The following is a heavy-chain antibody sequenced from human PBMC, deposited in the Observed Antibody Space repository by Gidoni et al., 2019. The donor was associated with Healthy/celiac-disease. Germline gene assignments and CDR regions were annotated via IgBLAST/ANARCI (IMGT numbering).Heavy chain of an antibody. CDR2: INPSGGST. J-gene: IGHJ4*02. CDR3: ARDSYGDPFDY. D-gene: IGHD4-17*01. CDR1: GYTFTSYY. Sequence: QVQLVQSGAEVKKPGASVKVSCKASGYTFTSYYMHWVRHAPGQGLEWMGIINPSGGSTSYAQKFQGRVTMNRDTSTSTVYMELSSLRSEDTAVYYCARDSYGDPFDYWGQGNLVTVSS. V-gene: IGHV1-46*01.